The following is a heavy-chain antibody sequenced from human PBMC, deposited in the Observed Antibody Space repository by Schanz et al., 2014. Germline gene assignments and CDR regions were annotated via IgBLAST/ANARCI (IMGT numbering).Heavy chain of an antibody. CDR1: GYIFGRHG. CDR3: ARVHIATDHYNSPGAFDI. D-gene: IGHD1-20*01. V-gene: IGHV1-18*01. CDR2: INAHTGNT. J-gene: IGHJ3*02. Sequence: QVQLVQSGGEVKKPVASVKVSCKASGYIFGRHGMTWVRQAPGQGPELMGWINAHTGNTQYAQKFQGRVNMTRDTVTTTVHLELTRLRTDDTAIYYCARVHIATDHYNSPGAFDIWGQGTRVTVSS.